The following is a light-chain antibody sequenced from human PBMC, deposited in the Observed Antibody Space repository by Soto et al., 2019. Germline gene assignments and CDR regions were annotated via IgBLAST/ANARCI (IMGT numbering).Light chain of an antibody. CDR2: EGS. CDR1: SSDVGSYNL. CDR3: CSYAGSSTYV. V-gene: IGLV2-23*01. Sequence: QSALTQPASESGSPGQSITISCTGTSSDVGSYNLVSWYQQHPGQAPKLMIYEGSKRPSGVSNRFSGSKSGNTASLTISGLQAEDEADYYCCSYAGSSTYVFGTGTKLTVL. J-gene: IGLJ1*01.